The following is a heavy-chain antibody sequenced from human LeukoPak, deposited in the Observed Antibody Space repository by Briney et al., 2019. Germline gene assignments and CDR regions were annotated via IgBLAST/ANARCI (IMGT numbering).Heavy chain of an antibody. Sequence: SETLSLTCTVSGGSISSYYWSWIRQPAGKGLEWIGRIHTSGSTNYNPSLKSRVTMSVDTSKNQFSLKLSSVTAADTAVYYCARSYCSSTSCYRSWFDPWGQGTLVTVSS. J-gene: IGHJ5*02. D-gene: IGHD2-2*01. CDR2: IHTSGST. CDR3: ARSYCSSTSCYRSWFDP. CDR1: GGSISSYY. V-gene: IGHV4-4*07.